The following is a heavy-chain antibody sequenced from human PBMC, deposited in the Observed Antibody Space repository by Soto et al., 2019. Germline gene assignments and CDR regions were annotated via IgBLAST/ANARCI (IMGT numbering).Heavy chain of an antibody. CDR3: AKFPNGDYVGGFDM. J-gene: IGHJ3*02. Sequence: PGGSLTLSCADSGFIFKNYAMSWVRQAPGQRLDWISGASASSTRTYYTDSVKGRSTSSKDNPNNTLYLQMNSLRPEDTAVYYCAKFPNGDYVGGFDMRGQGTMVTVSS. D-gene: IGHD2-21*02. CDR2: ASASSTRT. CDR1: GFIFKNYA. V-gene: IGHV3-23*01.